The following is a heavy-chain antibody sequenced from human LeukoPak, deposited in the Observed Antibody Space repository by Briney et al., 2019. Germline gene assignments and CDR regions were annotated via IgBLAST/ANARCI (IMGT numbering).Heavy chain of an antibody. CDR3: ARHQEVDFDL. V-gene: IGHV4-34*01. CDR1: GGSFSGYH. Sequence: PSETLSLTCAVYGGSFSGYHWSWIRQPPGKGLEWIGEINHSGSTNYNPSLKSRVTISVDTSKNHFSLKRSSVADTDTAVYYCARHQEVDFDLWGRGTLVTVSS. CDR2: INHSGST. J-gene: IGHJ2*01.